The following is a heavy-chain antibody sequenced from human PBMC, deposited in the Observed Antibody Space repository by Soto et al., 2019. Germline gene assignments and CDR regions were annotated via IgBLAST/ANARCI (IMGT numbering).Heavy chain of an antibody. D-gene: IGHD6-6*01. CDR2: ISSSSSYI. V-gene: IGHV3-21*01. J-gene: IGHJ4*02. CDR3: ARMGPSIAARREGFDY. CDR1: GFTFSSYS. Sequence: GGSLRLSCAASGFTFSSYSMNWVRQAPGKGLEWVSSISSSSSYIYYADSVKGRFTISRDNAKNSLYLQMNSLRAEDTAVYYCARMGPSIAARREGFDYWGQGTLVTVSS.